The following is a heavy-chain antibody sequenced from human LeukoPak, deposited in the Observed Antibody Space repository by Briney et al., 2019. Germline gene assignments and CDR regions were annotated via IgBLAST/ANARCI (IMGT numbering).Heavy chain of an antibody. Sequence: GASVTVSCKASGYTFTSYGISWVRQAPGQGLEWMGWISAYNGNTNYAQKLQGRVTMTTDTSTSTAYMELRSLRSDDTAVYYCARGYCSSTSCTLGYYYMDVWGKGTTVTVSS. CDR3: ARGYCSSTSCTLGYYYMDV. D-gene: IGHD2-2*01. CDR1: GYTFTSYG. J-gene: IGHJ6*03. V-gene: IGHV1-18*01. CDR2: ISAYNGNT.